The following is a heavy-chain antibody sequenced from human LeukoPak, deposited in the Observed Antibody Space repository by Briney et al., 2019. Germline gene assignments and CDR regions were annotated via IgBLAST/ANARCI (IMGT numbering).Heavy chain of an antibody. J-gene: IGHJ4*02. V-gene: IGHV3-66*01. Sequence: GGSLRLSCAASGFTVSSNYMSWVRQAPGKGLEWVSVIYSGGTTHYADSVQGRFTVSRDDSKNTLYLQMNSLRAEDTAVYYCARDRGFNWGQGTLVTVSS. CDR2: IYSGGTT. CDR1: GFTVSSNY. D-gene: IGHD3-10*01. CDR3: ARDRGFN.